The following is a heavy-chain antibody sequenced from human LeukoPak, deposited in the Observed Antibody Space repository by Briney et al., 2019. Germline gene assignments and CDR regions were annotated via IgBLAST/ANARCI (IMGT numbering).Heavy chain of an antibody. CDR1: AFTFSRSA. CDR3: AKGGSTVTTEDVVDY. CDR2: ISGGGGIT. D-gene: IGHD4-17*01. J-gene: IGHJ4*02. V-gene: IGHV3-23*01. Sequence: GGSLRLSCAASAFTFSRSAMSWVRQAPGKGLEWVSVISGGGGITNYADSVKGRFTVSRDNSNNTLSLQMNSLRVEDTAVYYCAKGGSTVTTEDVVDYWGQGTLVTVSS.